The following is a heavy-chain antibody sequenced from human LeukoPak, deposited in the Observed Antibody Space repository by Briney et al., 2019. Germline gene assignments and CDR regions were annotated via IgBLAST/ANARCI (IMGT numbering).Heavy chain of an antibody. CDR1: GFTFSSYW. J-gene: IGHJ5*02. CDR3: TRGVNGDSRFDP. D-gene: IGHD4-17*01. Sequence: GGSLRLSCAASGFTFSSYWMHWVRQAPGKGLVWVSRINSDGSSTSYADSVKGRFTISRDDANNTLYLQMNSLRAEDTAVYYCTRGVNGDSRFDPWGQGTPVTVSS. V-gene: IGHV3-74*01. CDR2: INSDGSST.